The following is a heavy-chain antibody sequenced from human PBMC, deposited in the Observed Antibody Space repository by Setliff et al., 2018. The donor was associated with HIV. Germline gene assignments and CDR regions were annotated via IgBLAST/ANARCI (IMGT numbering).Heavy chain of an antibody. CDR1: GGSISSGSYY. D-gene: IGHD6-13*01. CDR2: IYTSGST. V-gene: IGHV4-61*02. Sequence: SETLSLTCTVSGGSISSGSYYWSWIRQPAGKGLEWIGRIYTSGSTNYNPSLESRVTISVDTSKNQFSLKLSSVTAADTAVYYCARGSSWPYYFVYWGQGTLVTVSS. J-gene: IGHJ4*02. CDR3: ARGSSWPYYFVY.